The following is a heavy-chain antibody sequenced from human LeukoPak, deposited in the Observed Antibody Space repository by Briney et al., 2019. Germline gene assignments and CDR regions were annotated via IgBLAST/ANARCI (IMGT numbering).Heavy chain of an antibody. V-gene: IGHV3-30*02. J-gene: IGHJ4*02. CDR2: IRYDGSNK. D-gene: IGHD7-27*01. CDR1: GFTFSSYG. Sequence: GGSLRLSCAASGFTFSSYGMHWVRQAPGKGLEWVAFIRYDGSNKYYADSVKGRFTISRDNSKNTLYLQMNSLRAEDTAVYYCGKVVMASWGLHYFDYWGQGTLVTVSS. CDR3: GKVVMASWGLHYFDY.